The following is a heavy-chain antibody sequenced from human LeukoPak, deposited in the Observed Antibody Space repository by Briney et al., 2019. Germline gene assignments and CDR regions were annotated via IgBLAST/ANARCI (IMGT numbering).Heavy chain of an antibody. V-gene: IGHV4-38-2*02. J-gene: IGHJ4*02. D-gene: IGHD3-3*01. CDR2: INHSGST. CDR1: GYSISSGYY. Sequence: PSETLSLTCTVSGYSISSGYYWGWIRQPPGKGLEWIGEINHSGSTNYNPSLKSRVTISVDTSKNQFSLKLSSVTAADTAVYYCARGWSGYSYWGQGTLVTVSS. CDR3: ARGWSGYSY.